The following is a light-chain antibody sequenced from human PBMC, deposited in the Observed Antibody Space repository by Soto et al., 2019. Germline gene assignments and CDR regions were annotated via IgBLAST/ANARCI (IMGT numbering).Light chain of an antibody. J-gene: IGKJ2*01. V-gene: IGKV1-5*01. CDR3: QQYNSYPFS. Sequence: DIQMTQSPSTLSASVGDRVTITCRASQSISSWLAWYQQKPGKAPKLLIYDASSLESGGPSRFSGSGSGTEFTITISSAQPDYFATYCCQQYNSYPFSFGQGTKLDIK. CDR2: DAS. CDR1: QSISSW.